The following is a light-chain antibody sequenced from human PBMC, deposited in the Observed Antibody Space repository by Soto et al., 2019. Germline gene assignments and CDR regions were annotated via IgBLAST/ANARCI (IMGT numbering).Light chain of an antibody. CDR3: QQYETYSGT. V-gene: IGKV1-5*03. CDR1: QIINTW. Sequence: DIQMTQSPSSLFASVGDRVTITCRASQIINTWLAWYQQRPGKAPKLLIYRASNLVNGVPSRFSGSGSGTAFTLTISSLQPDDFSIYYCQQYETYSGTFGPGTKVDL. CDR2: RAS. J-gene: IGKJ3*01.